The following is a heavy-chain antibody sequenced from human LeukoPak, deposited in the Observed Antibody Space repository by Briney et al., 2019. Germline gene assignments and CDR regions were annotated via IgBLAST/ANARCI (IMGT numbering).Heavy chain of an antibody. V-gene: IGHV3-7*01. Sequence: GGSLRLSCAASGVIFSDSWMTWVRQAPGKGLEWVATIKFDGTEKQYVASVRGRFTISRANAENSMFLRMESLRPEDTAVYYCARGGGYSERFDYWGQGTLVTVSS. CDR2: IKFDGTEK. CDR1: GVIFSDSW. D-gene: IGHD1-26*01. J-gene: IGHJ4*02. CDR3: ARGGGYSERFDY.